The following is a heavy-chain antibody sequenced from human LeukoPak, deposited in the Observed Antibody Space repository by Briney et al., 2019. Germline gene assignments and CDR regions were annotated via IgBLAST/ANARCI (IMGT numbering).Heavy chain of an antibody. Sequence: GGSLRLSCAAFGFTVSDYYVSWIRQAPGKGLEWVSYISISGTTIYYADSVKGRFTISRDNAKNSLYLQMNSLRAEDTAVYYCASALVATDQDPPFDYWGQGTLVTVSS. V-gene: IGHV3-11*01. D-gene: IGHD5-12*01. CDR3: ASALVATDQDPPFDY. J-gene: IGHJ4*02. CDR2: ISISGTTI. CDR1: GFTVSDYY.